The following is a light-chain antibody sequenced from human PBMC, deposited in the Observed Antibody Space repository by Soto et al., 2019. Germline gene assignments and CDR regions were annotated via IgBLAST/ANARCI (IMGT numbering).Light chain of an antibody. Sequence: SVLTQAPGSLFGAPGERVTFSCRASQGVSRKLAWYQHKPGQAPRLLISGASTGATGIPARFSGSGSGTEFTLTISTLQSEDCAIYYCQQYHTWPITFGGETKVDIK. CDR1: QGVSRK. J-gene: IGKJ4*01. CDR2: GAS. CDR3: QQYHTWPIT. V-gene: IGKV3-15*01.